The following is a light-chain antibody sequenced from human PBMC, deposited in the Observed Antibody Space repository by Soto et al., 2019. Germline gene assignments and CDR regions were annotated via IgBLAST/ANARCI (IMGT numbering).Light chain of an antibody. Sequence: QSALTQPASVSGSPGQSITISCTGTSSDVGGYNYVSRYQQHPGKAPKLMVYEVSNRPSGVSNRFSGSKSGNTASLTISGLQADDEADYYCSSYTTSSTQVVFGGGTKLTVL. V-gene: IGLV2-14*01. CDR2: EVS. CDR3: SSYTTSSTQVV. J-gene: IGLJ2*01. CDR1: SSDVGGYNY.